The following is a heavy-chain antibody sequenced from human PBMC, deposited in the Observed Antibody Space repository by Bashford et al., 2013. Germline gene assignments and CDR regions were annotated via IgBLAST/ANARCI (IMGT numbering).Heavy chain of an antibody. V-gene: IGHV1-69*04. Sequence: VASVKVSCKASGGTLTNYAFSWVRQAPGQGLEWLGRIMPLLGVTSYAQKFQGRVTITADKSTTTAYMELSSLTSEDTAVYYCARGSIVVVPAAIDYYYGMDVVGPRDHGHRLL. CDR2: IMPLLGVT. CDR1: GGTLTNYA. CDR3: ARGSIVVVPAAIDYYYGMDV. D-gene: IGHD2-2*01. J-gene: IGHJ6*02.